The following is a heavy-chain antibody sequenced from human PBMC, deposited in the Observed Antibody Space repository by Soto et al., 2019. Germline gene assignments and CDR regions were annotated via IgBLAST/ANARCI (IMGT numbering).Heavy chain of an antibody. CDR1: GFTFSDYY. D-gene: IGHD4-17*01. CDR2: ISSSGSTI. V-gene: IGHV3-11*01. J-gene: IGHJ4*02. CDR3: ARVNGEDPTVTSLDY. Sequence: GGSLRLSCAASGFTFSDYYMSWIRQAPGKGLEWVSYISSSGSTIYYADSVKGRFTISRDNAKNSLYLQMNSLRAEDTAVYYCARVNGEDPTVTSLDYWGQGTLVTVSS.